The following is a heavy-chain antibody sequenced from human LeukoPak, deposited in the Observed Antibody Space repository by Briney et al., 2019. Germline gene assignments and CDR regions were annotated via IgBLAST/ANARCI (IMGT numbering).Heavy chain of an antibody. V-gene: IGHV3-48*03. J-gene: IGHJ4*02. CDR3: ARGFGYGYIVDY. Sequence: GGSLRLSCAASGFTFSSFEMNWVRQAPGKGLEWLSHISTSGSTKYYANSVKGRFTISRDNAENSVYLQMSSLTAEDTGLYYCARGFGYGYIVDYWGQGTLVTVSS. CDR2: ISTSGSTK. D-gene: IGHD5-18*01. CDR1: GFTFSSFE.